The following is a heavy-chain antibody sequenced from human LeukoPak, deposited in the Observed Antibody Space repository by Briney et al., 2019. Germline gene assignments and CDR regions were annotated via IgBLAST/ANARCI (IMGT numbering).Heavy chain of an antibody. V-gene: IGHV1-2*02. CDR1: GNTFIGNY. CDR2: INPNSGGA. CDR3: VTRSYTSGWPT. J-gene: IGHJ5*02. D-gene: IGHD6-19*01. Sequence: GASVKVSCKASGNTFIGNYIHWVRQARGQGLEWMGWINPNSGGANYAQRFQGRVTMTRDTSVTTAFLDLDRQTSDDTAVYYCVTRSYTSGWPTWGQGTLVTVSS.